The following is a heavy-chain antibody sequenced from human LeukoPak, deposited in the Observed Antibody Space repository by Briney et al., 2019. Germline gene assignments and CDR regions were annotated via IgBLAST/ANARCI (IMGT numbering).Heavy chain of an antibody. CDR1: GFTFSNYW. Sequence: PGGSLRVSCVASGFTFSNYWMHWVRQAPGKGLVWVSRIYSDGITTTYADSVKGRFTISRDNAKNTLYLQMNSLRVEDTAVYYCARVPGGATFDYWGQGTLVTVSS. D-gene: IGHD1-26*01. CDR2: IYSDGITT. CDR3: ARVPGGATFDY. V-gene: IGHV3-74*01. J-gene: IGHJ4*02.